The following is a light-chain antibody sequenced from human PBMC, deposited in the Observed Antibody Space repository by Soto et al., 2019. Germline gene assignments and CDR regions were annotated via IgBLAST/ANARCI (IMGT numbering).Light chain of an antibody. J-gene: IGKJ3*01. CDR3: QQRSNWPPT. CDR1: QSVSSY. Sequence: ILLTLSPATLSLSPGEKATLSCSSSQSVSSYLAWYQQRPGQAPRLLIYDASNRATGIPARFSGSGSGTDFTLTISSLETEDFAVYYCQQRSNWPPTFGPGIKVDIK. CDR2: DAS. V-gene: IGKV3-11*01.